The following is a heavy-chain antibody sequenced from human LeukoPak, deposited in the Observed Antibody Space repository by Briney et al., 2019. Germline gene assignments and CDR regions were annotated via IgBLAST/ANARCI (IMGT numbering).Heavy chain of an antibody. Sequence: GGSLRLSCAASGFTFAGYAMTWVRQAPGKGLEWVSLISGSGGSTYYADVVKGRFTISRDNSKSTLFLQMNSLRAEDTALYYCATRPLYDSSGYDFDYWGQGTLVTVSS. CDR3: ATRPLYDSSGYDFDY. J-gene: IGHJ4*02. CDR1: GFTFAGYA. V-gene: IGHV3-23*01. D-gene: IGHD3-22*01. CDR2: ISGSGGST.